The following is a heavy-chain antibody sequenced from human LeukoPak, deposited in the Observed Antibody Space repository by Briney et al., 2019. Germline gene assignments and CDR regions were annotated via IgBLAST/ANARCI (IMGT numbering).Heavy chain of an antibody. D-gene: IGHD5-24*01. CDR1: GDSISSYY. V-gene: IGHV4-59*08. CDR2: IYYSGST. J-gene: IGHJ4*02. CDR3: ARHRDGYHIDY. Sequence: SETLSLTCTVSGDSISSYYWSWLRQPPGKGLEWIGYIYYSGSTNYNPSLKSRVTISVDTSKNQFSLKLSSVAAEDTAVYYCARHRDGYHIDYWGQGTLVTVSS.